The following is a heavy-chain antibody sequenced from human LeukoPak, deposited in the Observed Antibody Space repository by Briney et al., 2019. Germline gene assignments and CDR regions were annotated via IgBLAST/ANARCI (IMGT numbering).Heavy chain of an antibody. CDR2: ISSSSSYI. Sequence: PGGSLRLSCAASGFTFSSYSMNWVRQAPGKGLEWVSSISSSSSYIYYADSVKGRFTISRDNAKNTLYLEMNRLRAEDTAVYYCARDNAYMFDYWGQGTQVTVSS. CDR1: GFTFSSYS. CDR3: ARDNAYMFDY. J-gene: IGHJ4*02. D-gene: IGHD5-24*01. V-gene: IGHV3-21*01.